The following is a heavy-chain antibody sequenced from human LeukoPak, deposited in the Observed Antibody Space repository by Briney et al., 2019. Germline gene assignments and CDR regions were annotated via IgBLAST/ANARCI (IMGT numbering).Heavy chain of an antibody. J-gene: IGHJ5*02. D-gene: IGHD2-15*01. CDR2: IYYSGST. CDR3: ARGDSSGGSCYPHP. V-gene: IGHV4-59*01. Sequence: PSETLSLTCTVSGGSISSYYWSWIRRPPGKGLEWIGYIYYSGSTNYNPSLKSRVTISVDTSKNQFSLKLSPVTAADTAVYYCARGDSSGGSCYPHPWGQGTLVTVSS. CDR1: GGSISSYY.